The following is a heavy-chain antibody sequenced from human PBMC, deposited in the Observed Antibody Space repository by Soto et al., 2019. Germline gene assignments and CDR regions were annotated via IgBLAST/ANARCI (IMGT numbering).Heavy chain of an antibody. CDR1: GYTFTSYG. CDR2: ISAYNGNT. V-gene: IGHV1-18*04. Sequence: ASVKVSCKASGYTFTSYGISWVRQAPGQGLEWMGWISAYNGNTNYAQKLQGRVTMTTDTSMSTAYMELRSLRSDDTAVYYCARDYNVDTAMFHTPMNYWGQGTRVTVSS. J-gene: IGHJ4*01. D-gene: IGHD5-18*01. CDR3: ARDYNVDTAMFHTPMNY.